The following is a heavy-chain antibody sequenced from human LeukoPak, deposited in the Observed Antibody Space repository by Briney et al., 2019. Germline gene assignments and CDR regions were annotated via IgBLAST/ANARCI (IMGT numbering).Heavy chain of an antibody. CDR3: ASRGINWNDSDLIDSAFDI. CDR2: IYYSGST. J-gene: IGHJ3*02. V-gene: IGHV4-39*07. D-gene: IGHD1-20*01. CDR1: GGSISSNSYY. Sequence: SGTLSLTCTVSGGSISSNSYYWGWIRQPPGKGLEWIGSIYYSGSTYYNPSLKSRVTISVDTSKNQFSLKLSSVTAADTAVYYCASRGINWNDSDLIDSAFDIWGQGTMVTVSS.